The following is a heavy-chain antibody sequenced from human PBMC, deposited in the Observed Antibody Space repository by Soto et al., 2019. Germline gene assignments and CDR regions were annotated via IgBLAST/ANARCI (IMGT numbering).Heavy chain of an antibody. CDR1: GFTLSNYD. J-gene: IGHJ4*02. CDR3: ARSRGADFDY. D-gene: IGHD3-10*01. V-gene: IGHV3-13*04. Sequence: EVQLVESGGGLVQPGGSVRLSCAASGFTLSNYDMHWVRQGTGKGLEWVSVIGTAGDTYYPGSVKGRFTISRENAKNSLYLQMNSLRAGDTAVYYCARSRGADFDYWGQGTLVTVSS. CDR2: IGTAGDT.